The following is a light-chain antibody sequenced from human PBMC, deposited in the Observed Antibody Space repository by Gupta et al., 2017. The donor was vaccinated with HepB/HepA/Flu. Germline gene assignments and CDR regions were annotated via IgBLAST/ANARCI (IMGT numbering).Light chain of an antibody. CDR1: SSNIGSNY. J-gene: IGLJ2*01. Sequence: VLTQPPSASGTPGQRVTISCSGSSSNIGSNYVYWYQQLPGTAPKLLIYRNNQRPSGVPDRFSGSKSGTSASLAISGLRSEDEADYYFAAWDDSLRVVFGGGTKLTVL. CDR3: AAWDDSLRVV. CDR2: RNN. V-gene: IGLV1-47*01.